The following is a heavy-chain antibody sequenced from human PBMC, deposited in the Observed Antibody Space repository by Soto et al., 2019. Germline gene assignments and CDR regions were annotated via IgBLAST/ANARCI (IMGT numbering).Heavy chain of an antibody. D-gene: IGHD6-6*01. CDR2: VTVSGDQT. J-gene: IGHJ3*02. CDR3: AKWRPTPTAPDAFDI. CDR1: GFTFSNYA. V-gene: IGHV3-23*01. Sequence: GGSLRLSCAASGFTFSNYAMNWVRQAPGKGLEWVSTVTVSGDQTFYADSVKGRFAISRDDSKSTLYLQMSSLRAEDTAVYYCAKWRPTPTAPDAFDIWGQGTMVTVSS.